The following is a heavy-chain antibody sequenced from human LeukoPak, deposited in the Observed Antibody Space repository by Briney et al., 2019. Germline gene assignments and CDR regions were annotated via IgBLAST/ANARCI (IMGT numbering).Heavy chain of an antibody. CDR2: ISSSGSTT. D-gene: IGHD7-27*01. CDR1: GFFFSDHY. J-gene: IGHJ4*02. Sequence: GGSLRLSCSASGFFFSDHYMSWIRQAPVKGLEWVAHISSSGSTTYYADSVKGRFTISRDNAKKSLFLQMNSLRAEDTAVFYCARVRTGWSYYFEFWGQGTLVSVSS. V-gene: IGHV3-11*01. CDR3: ARVRTGWSYYFEF.